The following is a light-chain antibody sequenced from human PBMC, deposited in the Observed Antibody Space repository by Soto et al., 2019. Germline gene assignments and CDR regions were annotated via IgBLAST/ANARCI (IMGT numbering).Light chain of an antibody. CDR1: QSISSW. CDR3: QQYNSYWT. V-gene: IGKV1-5*03. CDR2: KAS. J-gene: IGKJ1*01. Sequence: DIQLTQSPCTLSASVGERVTLTCRASQSISSWLAWYQQKPGKAPKLLIYKASSLESGVPSRFSGSGSGTEFTLTISSLQPDDFATYYCQQYNSYWTFGQGTKVDIK.